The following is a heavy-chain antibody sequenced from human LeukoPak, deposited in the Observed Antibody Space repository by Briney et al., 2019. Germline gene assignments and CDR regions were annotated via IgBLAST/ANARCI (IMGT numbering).Heavy chain of an antibody. D-gene: IGHD1-7*01. V-gene: IGHV4-59*01. CDR1: GGSISSYY. J-gene: IGHJ6*03. Sequence: SETLSLTCTISGGSISSYYWSWIRQPPGKGLEWIGYIYYSGSTNYNPSLKSRVTISVDTSKNQFSLKLSSVTAADTAVYYCAALPTRTGTNGGYYYYMDVWGKGTTVTVSS. CDR2: IYYSGST. CDR3: AALPTRTGTNGGYYYYMDV.